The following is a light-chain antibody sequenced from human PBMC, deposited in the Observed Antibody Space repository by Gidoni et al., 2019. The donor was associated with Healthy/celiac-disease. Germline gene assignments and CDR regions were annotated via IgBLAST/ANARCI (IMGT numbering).Light chain of an antibody. CDR2: AAA. V-gene: IGKV1-39*01. Sequence: DIPMTQSPSSLSASVGDRVTITCRASQSISSYLKWSQPKPGTDAKLLIYAAASLQSGVPSRFSGSGSATDFTLTIISLQPEDYATYYCQQSYSTPALTFGGGTKVEIK. J-gene: IGKJ4*01. CDR3: QQSYSTPALT. CDR1: QSISSY.